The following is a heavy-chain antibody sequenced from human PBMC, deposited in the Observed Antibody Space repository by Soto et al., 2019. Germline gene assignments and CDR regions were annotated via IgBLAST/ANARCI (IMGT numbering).Heavy chain of an antibody. Sequence: QVQLVQSGAEVKKPGASVKVSCKASGYTFTNYYIHWVRQAPGQGLEWMGWINPNRGGTKYAQKFQGRVPMTRDTSINTAYLELSSLTSDDSALYYCAKVMSYDSLLGDFDSWGQGTLVTVSS. CDR2: INPNRGGT. V-gene: IGHV1-2*02. J-gene: IGHJ4*02. CDR3: AKVMSYDSLLGDFDS. CDR1: GYTFTNYY. D-gene: IGHD3-10*01.